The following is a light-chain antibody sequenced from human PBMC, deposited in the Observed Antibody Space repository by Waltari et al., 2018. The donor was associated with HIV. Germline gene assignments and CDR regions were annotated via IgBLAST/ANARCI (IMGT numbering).Light chain of an antibody. V-gene: IGLV6-57*04. Sequence: NFMLTQPHSVSESPGKTVTISCTRSSVSIASNYVQWYQQRPGSAPTTVLYEDNQRPSGVPDRFSGSIDSSSNSASLTISGLKTEDEADYYCQSYDSSNVVFGGGTKLTVL. J-gene: IGLJ2*01. CDR1: SVSIASNY. CDR2: EDN. CDR3: QSYDSSNVV.